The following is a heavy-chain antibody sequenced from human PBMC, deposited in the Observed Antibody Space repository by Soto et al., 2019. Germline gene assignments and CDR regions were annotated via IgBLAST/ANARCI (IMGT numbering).Heavy chain of an antibody. D-gene: IGHD2-2*01. CDR2: IYPGDSDT. CDR1: GYSFTNYW. J-gene: IGHJ5*02. V-gene: IGHV5-51*01. Sequence: GESLKISCKGSGYSFTNYWIGWVRQMPGKGLEWMGIIYPGDSDTRYSPSFQGQVTISADKSINTAYLQWSSLKASDTAMYYCEGPLEPAVMKGGFNPWGQETRVSASS. CDR3: EGPLEPAVMKGGFNP.